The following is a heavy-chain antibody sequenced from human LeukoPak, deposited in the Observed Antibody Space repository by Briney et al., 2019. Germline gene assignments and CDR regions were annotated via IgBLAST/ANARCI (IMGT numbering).Heavy chain of an antibody. D-gene: IGHD1-26*01. J-gene: IGHJ4*02. CDR1: GGSISGTNW. V-gene: IGHV4-4*02. Sequence: ASGTLSLTCGVSGGSISGTNWWSWVRQPPGQGLEWIGEISLAGQTNYNPSLNGRVTMSLDKSSNQLSLHLTSVTAADTATYFCSRESGPFCPFGYWGQGTLVIVSS. CDR2: ISLAGQT. CDR3: SRESGPFCPFGY.